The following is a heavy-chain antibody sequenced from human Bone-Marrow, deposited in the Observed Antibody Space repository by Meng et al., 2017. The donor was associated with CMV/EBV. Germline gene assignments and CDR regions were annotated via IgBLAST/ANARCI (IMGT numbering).Heavy chain of an antibody. CDR2: IAWNGGDI. V-gene: IGHV3-9*01. J-gene: IGHJ3*02. Sequence: LSLTCAASGFTFDDYAMHWVRQAPGKGLEWVSGIAWNGGDIGYADSVKGRLIISRDNARNSLYLQMDSLRVEDTALYYCAKDDAFDMWGQGTMVTVSS. CDR3: AKDDAFDM. CDR1: GFTFDDYA.